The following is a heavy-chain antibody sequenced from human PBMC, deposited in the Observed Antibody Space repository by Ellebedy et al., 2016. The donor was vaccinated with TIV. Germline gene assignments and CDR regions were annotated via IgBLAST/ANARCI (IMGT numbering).Heavy chain of an antibody. CDR1: GYIFTAYY. Sequence: ASVKVSCKTSGYIFTAYYIHWVRQAPGQGLEWMGWINPTSGGTTFPQKFQGRVTMTRDTSVNTAYMELSRLQSDDTAVYYCARVLRATSGMDVWGQGTTVTVS. CDR2: INPTSGGT. D-gene: IGHD4/OR15-4a*01. J-gene: IGHJ6*02. V-gene: IGHV1-2*02. CDR3: ARVLRATSGMDV.